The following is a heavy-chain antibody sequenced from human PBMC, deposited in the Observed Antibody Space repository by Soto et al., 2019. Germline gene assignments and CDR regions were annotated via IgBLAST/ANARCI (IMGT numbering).Heavy chain of an antibody. CDR1: GGSISSAGYC. Sequence: SETLSLTCAVSGGSISSAGYCWTWIRQPPGKGLEWIGYIYPTGNTYYSPSLKSRVTISVDKSSNHLSLELNSVTAADTAVYYCARVRPYTAYWFDPWGPGTLVTVSS. CDR3: ARVRPYTAYWFDP. J-gene: IGHJ5*02. V-gene: IGHV4-30-2*01. CDR2: IYPTGNT. D-gene: IGHD2-2*02.